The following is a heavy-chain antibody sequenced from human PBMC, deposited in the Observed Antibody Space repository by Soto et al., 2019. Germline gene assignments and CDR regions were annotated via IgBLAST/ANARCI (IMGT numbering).Heavy chain of an antibody. CDR2: IYYSGST. CDR3: ARNLGAPRGWFDP. D-gene: IGHD3-10*01. V-gene: IGHV4-59*01. CDR1: GGSISSYY. Sequence: SETLSLTCTVSGGSISSYYWSWIRQPPGKGLEWIGYIYYSGSTNYNPSLKSRVTISVDTSKNQFSLKLSSVTAADTAVYYCARNLGAPRGWFDPWGQGTLVTVSS. J-gene: IGHJ5*02.